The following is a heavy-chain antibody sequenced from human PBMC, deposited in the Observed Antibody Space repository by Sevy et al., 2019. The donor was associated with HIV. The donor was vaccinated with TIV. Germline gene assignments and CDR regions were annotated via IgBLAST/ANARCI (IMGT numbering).Heavy chain of an antibody. J-gene: IGHJ6*02. CDR2: IYSSDRT. Sequence: GGSLRLSCAASGFTVSDNHMNWVRQAPGKGLEWVSVIYSSDRTDYADSVKGRFTVSRDNSKNTLYLQMNSRRAEDTAVYYYARDRVTYYYDSSGYYTSGYGMDVWGQGTTVTVSS. CDR3: ARDRVTYYYDSSGYYTSGYGMDV. CDR1: GFTVSDNH. V-gene: IGHV3-53*01. D-gene: IGHD3-22*01.